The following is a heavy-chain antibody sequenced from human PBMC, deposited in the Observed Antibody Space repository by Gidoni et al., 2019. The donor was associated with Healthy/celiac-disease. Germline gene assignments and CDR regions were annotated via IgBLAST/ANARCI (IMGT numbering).Heavy chain of an antibody. CDR3: VTFQPSSGYYYEDY. V-gene: IGHV3-48*01. CDR2: ISSSSSTI. D-gene: IGHD3-22*01. Sequence: EVQLVASGGGLVQPGGSLRLSCPASGFTFSSYSMNWVRQAPGKGREWFSYISSSSSTIYYADSVKGRFTISRDNAKNSLYLQMNSLRAEDTAVYYCVTFQPSSGYYYEDYWGQGTLVTVSS. J-gene: IGHJ4*02. CDR1: GFTFSSYS.